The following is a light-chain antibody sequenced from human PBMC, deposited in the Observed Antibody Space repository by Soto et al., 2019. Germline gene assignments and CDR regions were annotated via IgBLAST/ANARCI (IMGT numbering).Light chain of an antibody. CDR1: QSY. CDR3: QQYDDSPPWT. Sequence: EIVLTQSPDTLSLSPGERATLSCRASQSYLAWYQQKPGQAPRLLIYGASSRATGIPDRFSGSGSGTDFTLTIRRLEPEDFAVYYCQQYDDSPPWTFGQGTRVEIK. CDR2: GAS. V-gene: IGKV3-20*01. J-gene: IGKJ1*01.